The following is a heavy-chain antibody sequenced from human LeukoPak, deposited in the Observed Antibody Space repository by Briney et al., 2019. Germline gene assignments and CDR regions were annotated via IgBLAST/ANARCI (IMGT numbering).Heavy chain of an antibody. CDR1: GFTFSSHW. V-gene: IGHV3-74*01. CDR2: IDNDGTDT. D-gene: IGHD3-22*01. CDR3: AKPMYYYDSSGQSYYYYYGMDV. J-gene: IGHJ6*02. Sequence: GGSLRLSCAASGFTFSSHWMYWVRQAPGKGLVYVSRIDNDGTDTTFADSVKGRFTISRDNSKNTLYLQMNSLRAEDTAVYYCAKPMYYYDSSGQSYYYYYGMDVWGQGTTVTVSS.